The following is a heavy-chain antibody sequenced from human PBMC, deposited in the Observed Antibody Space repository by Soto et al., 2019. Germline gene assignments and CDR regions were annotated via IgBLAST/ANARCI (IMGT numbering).Heavy chain of an antibody. CDR3: ATQIDTVMVFRD. Sequence: QVQLVQSGAEVKKPGASVKVSCKTSDKTFLSYGISWVRQGPGQGLEWMGWIIPYNGNTNYAQKLQGRATMTTDTSTSTAYMELRSLRADDTAVYYCATQIDTVMVFRDWGQGTLVTVSS. D-gene: IGHD5-18*01. CDR1: DKTFLSYG. V-gene: IGHV1-18*01. J-gene: IGHJ4*02. CDR2: IIPYNGNT.